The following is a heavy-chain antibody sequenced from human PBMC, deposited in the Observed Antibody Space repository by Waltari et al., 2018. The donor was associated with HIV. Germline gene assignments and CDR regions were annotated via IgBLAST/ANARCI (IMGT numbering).Heavy chain of an antibody. CDR3: AREDRLLWFGELLPSDAFDI. Sequence: QVQLVQSGAEVKKPGASVKVSCKASGYTFTSYYMHWVRQSPGQGLDWMGIINPSGGSTSYAQKFQGRVTMTRDTSTSTVYMELSSLRSEDTAVYYCAREDRLLWFGELLPSDAFDIWGQGTMVTVSS. V-gene: IGHV1-46*01. CDR1: GYTFTSYY. D-gene: IGHD3-10*01. J-gene: IGHJ3*02. CDR2: INPSGGST.